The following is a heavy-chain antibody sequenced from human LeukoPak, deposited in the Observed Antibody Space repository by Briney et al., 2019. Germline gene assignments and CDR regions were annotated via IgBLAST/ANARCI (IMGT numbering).Heavy chain of an antibody. CDR1: GGSFSGYY. CDR3: ARGGNSGLNY. CDR2: INHSGST. Sequence: SETLSLTCAVYGGSFSGYYWSWIRQPPGKGLEWIGEINHSGSTNYNPSLKSRVTISVDTSKNQFSLKLSSVTAADTAVYYCARGGNSGLNYWGQGTLVTVSS. D-gene: IGHD6-19*01. J-gene: IGHJ4*02. V-gene: IGHV4-34*01.